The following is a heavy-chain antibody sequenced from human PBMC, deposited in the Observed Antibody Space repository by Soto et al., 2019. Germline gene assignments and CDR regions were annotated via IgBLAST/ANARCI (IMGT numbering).Heavy chain of an antibody. CDR2: ISPDGSTK. D-gene: IGHD5-18*01. Sequence: QVQLVESGGGVVQPGTSLRLSCAASGFTFSSYGMHWVRQAPGKGLAWVAVISPDGSTKNYADTGKGRFTISSDKSKNTLYLQMNSLRVEDTAVYYCANQIQTGHWGQGTLVIVSS. CDR3: ANQIQTGH. J-gene: IGHJ4*02. CDR1: GFTFSSYG. V-gene: IGHV3-30*18.